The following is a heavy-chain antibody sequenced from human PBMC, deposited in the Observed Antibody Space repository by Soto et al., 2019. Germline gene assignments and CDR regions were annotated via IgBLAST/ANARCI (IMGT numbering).Heavy chain of an antibody. D-gene: IGHD6-19*01. V-gene: IGHV3-30*18. Sequence: PGGSLSLSCAAYGFTFSSYGMHWVGLVPGGGREWVGVIPYDGSNKYYANSATGRFTISRDNSTKPMYLRMSSLRAEDTAVYYCAKGNWRDGSGWSDVWGQGTTVTVSS. CDR2: IPYDGSNK. CDR1: GFTFSSYG. CDR3: AKGNWRDGSGWSDV. J-gene: IGHJ6*02.